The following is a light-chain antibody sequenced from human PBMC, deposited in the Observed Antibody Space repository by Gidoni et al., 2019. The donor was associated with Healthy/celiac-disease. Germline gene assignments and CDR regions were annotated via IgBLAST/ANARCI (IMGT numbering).Light chain of an antibody. V-gene: IGKV3-11*01. CDR3: PHRSST. J-gene: IGKJ4*01. CDR1: QSVSSY. CDR2: DAS. Sequence: VRIQSPAPLSLSPGERAPLSCRASQSVSSYSAWYQQKPGQAPRLLVSDASYRATGSPARFSGSGAGTDFTLTISSLEPEDFAGYYGPHRSSTFGGGTKVEIK.